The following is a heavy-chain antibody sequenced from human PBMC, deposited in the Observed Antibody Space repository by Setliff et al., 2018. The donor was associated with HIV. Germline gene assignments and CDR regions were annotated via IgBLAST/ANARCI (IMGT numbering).Heavy chain of an antibody. V-gene: IGHV1-3*04. CDR3: VRRAAAAEVFDY. D-gene: IGHD2-2*01. Sequence: ASVKVSCKVSGYTFTTYSMHWVRQAPEQRLEWMGWLHTGDGRTSYSVKLQGRVTFTRDTSASTAYMELSSLGSEDTAVYYCVRRAAAAEVFDYWGQGTLVTVSS. CDR2: LHTGDGRT. CDR1: GYTFTTYS. J-gene: IGHJ4*02.